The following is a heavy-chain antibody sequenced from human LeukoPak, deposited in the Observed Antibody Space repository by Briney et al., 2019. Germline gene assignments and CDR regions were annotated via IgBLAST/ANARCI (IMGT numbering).Heavy chain of an antibody. CDR1: GYTFTGYY. CDR3: ARDRGYCSSTSCPPDDWFDP. J-gene: IGHJ5*02. Sequence: ASVKVSCKASGYTFTGYYMHWVRQAPGQGLEWMRWINPKSGGTNYAQTFQGRVTMTRDTSISTAYMELSKLRSDDTAVYYCARDRGYCSSTSCPPDDWFDPWGQGTLVTVSS. CDR2: INPKSGGT. D-gene: IGHD2-2*01. V-gene: IGHV1-2*02.